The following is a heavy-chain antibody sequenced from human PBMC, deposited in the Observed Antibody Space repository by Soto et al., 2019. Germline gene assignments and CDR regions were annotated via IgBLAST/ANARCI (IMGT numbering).Heavy chain of an antibody. V-gene: IGHV1-69*01. J-gene: IGHJ4*02. Sequence: QVQLVQSGAEVKKPGSSVKVSWKAPGGTFGSYAFSWVRQAPGQGLEWMGGIIPVSGAAHYAQKFQGRVTITADESTSTASMELSSLSSQDTAVYYCATALGCSSTSCTLDYWGQGTRVTVSS. CDR3: ATALGCSSTSCTLDY. CDR2: IIPVSGAA. CDR1: GGTFGSYA. D-gene: IGHD2-2*01.